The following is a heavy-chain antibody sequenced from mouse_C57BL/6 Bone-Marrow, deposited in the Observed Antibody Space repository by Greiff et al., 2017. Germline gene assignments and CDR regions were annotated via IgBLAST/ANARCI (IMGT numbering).Heavy chain of an antibody. J-gene: IGHJ3*01. Sequence: VQLQESGAELAKPGASVKLSCKASGYTFTSYWMHWVKQRPGQGLEWIGYINPSSGYTKYNQKFKDKATLTADKSSSTAYMQLSSLTSEDTAFYCCTTGGNVVAYWGQGTLVTVSA. D-gene: IGHD2-1*01. CDR1: GYTFTSYW. CDR3: TTGGNVVAY. CDR2: INPSSGYT. V-gene: IGHV1-7*01.